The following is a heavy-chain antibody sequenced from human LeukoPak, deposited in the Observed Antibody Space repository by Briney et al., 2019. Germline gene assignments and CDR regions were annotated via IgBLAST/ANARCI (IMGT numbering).Heavy chain of an antibody. CDR3: ARVGSYHDY. Sequence: PGGSLRLSCAASGFPFNNYWMHWVRQAPGKGLVWVSSINTDGRTTRYAASVQGRFTISRDNAKNTLYLQMNSLRVDDTAVYYCARVGSYHDYWGQGTLVTVSS. D-gene: IGHD1-26*01. CDR2: INTDGRTT. J-gene: IGHJ4*02. CDR1: GFPFNNYW. V-gene: IGHV3-74*01.